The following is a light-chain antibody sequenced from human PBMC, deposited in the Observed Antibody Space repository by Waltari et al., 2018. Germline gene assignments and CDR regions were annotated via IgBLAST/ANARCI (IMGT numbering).Light chain of an antibody. J-gene: IGKJ1*01. CDR3: RQSYNWPRT. CDR2: DGA. Sequence: IVLTQSPATLSLSPGERATLSCRASQSISSYLAWYQQKPGQAPRLLICDGANRATGIPARFSGSGSKTDFTLTIASLEPEDSAVYYCRQSYNWPRTFGQGTKVEIK. V-gene: IGKV3-11*01. CDR1: QSISSY.